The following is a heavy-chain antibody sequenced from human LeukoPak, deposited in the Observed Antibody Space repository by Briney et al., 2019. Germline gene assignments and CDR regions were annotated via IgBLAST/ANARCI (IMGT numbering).Heavy chain of an antibody. V-gene: IGHV3-64*01. CDR2: ISSNGGST. CDR3: AKVLRCSSTSCYDAFDI. Sequence: GGSLRLSCAASGFTFSSYAMHWVRQAPGKGLEYVSAISSNGGSTYYANSVKGRFTISRDNSKNTLYLQMNSLRAEDTAVYYCAKVLRCSSTSCYDAFDIWGQGTMVTVSS. D-gene: IGHD2-2*01. CDR1: GFTFSSYA. J-gene: IGHJ3*02.